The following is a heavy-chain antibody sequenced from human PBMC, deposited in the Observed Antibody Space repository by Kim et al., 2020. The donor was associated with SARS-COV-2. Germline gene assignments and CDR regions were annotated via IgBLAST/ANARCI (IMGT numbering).Heavy chain of an antibody. D-gene: IGHD3-10*01. Sequence: SETLSLTCAVYGGSFSGYYWSWIRQPPGKGLEWIGEINHSGSTNYNPSLKSRVTISVDTSKNQFSLKLSSVTAADTAVYYCARGLWGSGSLWGHYYYYGMDVWGQGTTVTVSS. CDR3: ARGLWGSGSLWGHYYYYGMDV. CDR1: GGSFSGYY. J-gene: IGHJ6*02. V-gene: IGHV4-34*01. CDR2: INHSGST.